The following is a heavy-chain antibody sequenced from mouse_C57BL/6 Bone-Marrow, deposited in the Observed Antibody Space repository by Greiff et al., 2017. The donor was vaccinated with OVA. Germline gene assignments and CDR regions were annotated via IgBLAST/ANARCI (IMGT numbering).Heavy chain of an antibody. CDR2: IYPGSGST. D-gene: IGHD1-1*01. CDR3: ARGYYGSSYWCLDV. Sequence: QVQLQQPGAELVKPGASVKMSCKASGYTFTSYWITWVKQRPGQGLEWIGDIYPGSGSTNYNEKFKSKATLTVDTSSSTAYMQLSSLTSEDSAVYYCARGYYGSSYWCLDVWGTGTAVTVSS. J-gene: IGHJ1*03. CDR1: GYTFTSYW. V-gene: IGHV1-55*01.